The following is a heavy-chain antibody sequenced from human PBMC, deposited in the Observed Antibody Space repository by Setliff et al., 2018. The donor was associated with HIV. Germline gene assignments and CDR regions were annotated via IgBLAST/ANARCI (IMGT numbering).Heavy chain of an antibody. V-gene: IGHV3-15*01. CDR3: ATVAHSSALDY. CDR2: IKIKTDGGTT. J-gene: IGHJ4*02. CDR1: GFTISNVW. D-gene: IGHD6-19*01. Sequence: PGGSLRLSCAASGFTISNVWMTWVRQAPGKGLEWVGRIKIKTDGGTTDYAAPVKVRFTISRDDSKNTLYLQMNSLKSEDTAVYYCATVAHSSALDYWGQGTLVTVSS.